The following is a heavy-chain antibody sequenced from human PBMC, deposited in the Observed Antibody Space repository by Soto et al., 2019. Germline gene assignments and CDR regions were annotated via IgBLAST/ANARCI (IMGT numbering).Heavy chain of an antibody. CDR2: ILPMLDIT. D-gene: IGHD6-13*01. Sequence: SVKVSCKASGGTFSTYTIIWVRQAPGQGLEWMGRILPMLDITNSAQRFQGRVTITADKSTSTAYMEMSSLRSEDTAVYYCTLGSWSAETFDIWGRGTMVTVSS. CDR1: GGTFSTYT. V-gene: IGHV1-69*02. CDR3: TLGSWSAETFDI. J-gene: IGHJ3*02.